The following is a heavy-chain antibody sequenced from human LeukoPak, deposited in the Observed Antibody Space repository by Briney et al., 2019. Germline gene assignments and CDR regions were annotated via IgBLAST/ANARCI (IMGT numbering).Heavy chain of an antibody. CDR2: IRSKDNSYAT. CDR3: TNHQYYYDSSGYYYVVDY. V-gene: IGHV3-73*01. J-gene: IGHJ4*02. CDR1: GFTFSGSA. Sequence: GGSLRLSCAASGFTFSGSAMHWVRQASGKGLEWVGRIRSKDNSYATAYAASVKGRFTISRDDSKNTAYLQMNSLKTEDTAVYYCTNHQYYYDSSGYYYVVDYWGQGTLVTVSS. D-gene: IGHD3-22*01.